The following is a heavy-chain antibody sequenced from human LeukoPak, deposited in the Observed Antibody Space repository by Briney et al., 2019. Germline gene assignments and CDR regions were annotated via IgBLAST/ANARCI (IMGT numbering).Heavy chain of an antibody. D-gene: IGHD6-19*01. CDR2: IRYDASNK. Sequence: GGSLRLSCVASGFSFRSYGMHWVRQAPGKGLEWVAFIRYDASNKYYADSVKGRFTISRDNSKNTLYLQMNSLRAEDTAVYYCARGVIAVAGTEGYYGMDVWGQGTTVTVSS. CDR3: ARGVIAVAGTEGYYGMDV. V-gene: IGHV3-30*02. CDR1: GFSFRSYG. J-gene: IGHJ6*02.